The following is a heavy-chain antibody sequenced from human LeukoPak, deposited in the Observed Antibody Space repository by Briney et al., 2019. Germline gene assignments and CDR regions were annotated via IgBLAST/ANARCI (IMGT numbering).Heavy chain of an antibody. CDR3: VRDLGVDTSMIFFDY. CDR2: ISAYNGNT. Sequence: ASVKVSCKASGYTFTGFGISWVRQAPGQGLEWMGWISAYNGNTKSAQKFQDRVIMTIDISTNTAYMELRSLRSDDTAVFYCVRDLGVDTSMIFFDYCGQGTLVTVSS. J-gene: IGHJ4*02. CDR1: GYTFTGFG. V-gene: IGHV1-18*01. D-gene: IGHD5-18*01.